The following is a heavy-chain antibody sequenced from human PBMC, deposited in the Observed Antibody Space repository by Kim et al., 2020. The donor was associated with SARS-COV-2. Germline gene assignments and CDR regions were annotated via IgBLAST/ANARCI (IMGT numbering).Heavy chain of an antibody. J-gene: IGHJ4*02. CDR2: IFDNGDRT. D-gene: IGHD2-8*02. V-gene: IGHV3-23*01. Sequence: GGSLRLSCAASGFTFSSCFMSWVRQAPGKGLEWVSTIFDNGDRTYYAGSVKGRFTSSRDNSQNTLSLQMDSLRVEDTAVYYCAKKREYCTGGVCPRAPFDYWGQGTLVTVSS. CDR3: AKKREYCTGGVCPRAPFDY. CDR1: GFTFSSCF.